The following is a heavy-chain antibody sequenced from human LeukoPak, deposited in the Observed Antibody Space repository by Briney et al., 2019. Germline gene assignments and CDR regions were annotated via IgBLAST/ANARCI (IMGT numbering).Heavy chain of an antibody. CDR1: GFTFSSYS. J-gene: IGHJ4*02. CDR3: ARRGLSVAAPDY. D-gene: IGHD6-19*01. Sequence: GSLILSCAASGFTFSSYSMHWVRQAPGKGLEYVSAISGNGAYTYYTDSVKGRFTVSRYNSKNTLYLQVGSLRAEDMAVYYCARRGLSVAAPDYWGKGALVTVTS. V-gene: IGHV3-64*02. CDR2: ISGNGAYT.